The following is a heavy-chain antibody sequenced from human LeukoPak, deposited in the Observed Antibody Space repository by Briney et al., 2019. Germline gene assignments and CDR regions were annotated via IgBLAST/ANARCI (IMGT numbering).Heavy chain of an antibody. CDR3: TRHGPYYYDSSFDY. D-gene: IGHD3-22*01. J-gene: IGHJ4*02. Sequence: PSQTLSLTCTVSGVSISSSSSYWGWIRQPPGKGLEWIGSIYYGGSTYYNPSLKSRVTISVDTSKNQFSLKMTSVTAANTAVYYCTRHGPYYYDSSFDYWGQGTLVTVSS. CDR2: IYYGGST. CDR1: GVSISSSSSY. V-gene: IGHV4-39*01.